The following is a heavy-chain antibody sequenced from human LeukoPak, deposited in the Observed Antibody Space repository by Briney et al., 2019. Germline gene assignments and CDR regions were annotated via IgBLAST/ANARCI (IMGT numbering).Heavy chain of an antibody. D-gene: IGHD6-13*01. CDR3: ARAAAGTRWYFDY. J-gene: IGHJ4*02. Sequence: PGGSLRLSCAASGFTFSSYGMHWVRQAPGKGLEWVSVIYSGGSTYYADSVKGRFTISRHNSKNTLYLQMNSLRAEDTAVYYCARAAAGTRWYFDYWGQGTLVTVSS. V-gene: IGHV3-53*04. CDR2: IYSGGST. CDR1: GFTFSSYG.